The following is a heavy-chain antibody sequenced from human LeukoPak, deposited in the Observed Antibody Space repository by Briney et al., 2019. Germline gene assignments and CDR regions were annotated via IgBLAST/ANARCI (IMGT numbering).Heavy chain of an antibody. Sequence: ASVKVSCKASGGTFSSYAISWVRQAPGQGLEWMGGIIPIFGTANYAQKFQGRVTITADESTSTAYMELSSLRSEDTAVYYCAREVGIAAGGNWFDPWGQGTLVTVSS. J-gene: IGHJ5*02. CDR3: AREVGIAAGGNWFDP. V-gene: IGHV1-69*13. CDR2: IIPIFGTA. CDR1: GGTFSSYA. D-gene: IGHD6-13*01.